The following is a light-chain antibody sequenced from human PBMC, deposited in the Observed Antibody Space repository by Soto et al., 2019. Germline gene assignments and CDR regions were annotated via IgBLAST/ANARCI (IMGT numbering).Light chain of an antibody. CDR1: SSDVGAYSY. CDR2: DVS. J-gene: IGLJ2*01. V-gene: IGLV2-14*01. Sequence: QSALTQPASVSGSPGQSITISCTGTSSDVGAYSYVSWYQQHPGKAPKLIIYDVSNRPSGFSTRFSGSKSGNTASLTISGLQAEDEADYYCSSYTSSITLVFGGGTKLTVL. CDR3: SSYTSSITLV.